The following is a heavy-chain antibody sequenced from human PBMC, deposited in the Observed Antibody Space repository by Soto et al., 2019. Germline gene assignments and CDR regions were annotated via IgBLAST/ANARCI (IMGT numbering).Heavy chain of an antibody. Sequence: GGSLTLSCAASGFTFSNAWMSWVRQAPGKGLVWVSRINSDGSSRTYADSVKGRFTISRDNAKNTLYLQMNSLRAEDTAVYYCARVPSAYSYFDYWGRGALVTVSS. CDR2: INSDGSSR. CDR1: GFTFSNAW. D-gene: IGHD3-22*01. V-gene: IGHV3-74*01. CDR3: ARVPSAYSYFDY. J-gene: IGHJ4*02.